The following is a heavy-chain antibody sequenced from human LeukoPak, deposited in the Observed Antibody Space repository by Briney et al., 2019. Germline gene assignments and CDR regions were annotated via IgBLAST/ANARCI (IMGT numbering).Heavy chain of an antibody. J-gene: IGHJ2*01. D-gene: IGHD3-22*01. CDR3: ARPYGDSSGYAWYFDL. CDR2: ISSSSSYI. Sequence: PGGSLRLSCAASGFTFSSYAMSWVRHPPGKGLEWVSSISSSSSYIYYADSVKGRFTISRDNAKNSLYLQMNSLRAEDTAVYYCARPYGDSSGYAWYFDLWGRGTLVTVSS. CDR1: GFTFSSYA. V-gene: IGHV3-21*01.